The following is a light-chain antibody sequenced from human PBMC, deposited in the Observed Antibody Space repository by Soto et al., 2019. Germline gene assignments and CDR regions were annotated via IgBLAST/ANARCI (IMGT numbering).Light chain of an antibody. CDR3: QQYNKWLT. Sequence: EIVMTQSTATLSVSPGERATLSCRASHNGSSNLAWYQQKPGQAPSLLIYAASTRATCIPARFSGSGSGTKFTLTVSSLQSEDFAVYYCQQYNKWLTFGGGTKVEIK. CDR1: HNGSSN. J-gene: IGKJ4*01. V-gene: IGKV3-15*01. CDR2: AAS.